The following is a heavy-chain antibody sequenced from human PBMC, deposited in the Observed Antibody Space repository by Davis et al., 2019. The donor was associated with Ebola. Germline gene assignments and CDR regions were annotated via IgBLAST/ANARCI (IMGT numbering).Heavy chain of an antibody. D-gene: IGHD4-23*01. J-gene: IGHJ4*02. CDR1: GFTFGDYA. CDR3: SRDYGGAGDY. V-gene: IGHV3-49*04. Sequence: PGGSLRLSCPASGFTFGDYAMSWVRPAPGKGLEWVGFIRSKAYGGTTEYAASVKGRFTISRDDSKSIAYLQMDSLKTEDTAVYYCSRDYGGAGDYWGQGTLVTVSS. CDR2: IRSKAYGGTT.